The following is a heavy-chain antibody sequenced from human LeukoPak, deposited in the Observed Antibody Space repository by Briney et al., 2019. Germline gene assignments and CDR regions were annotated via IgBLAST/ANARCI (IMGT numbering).Heavy chain of an antibody. J-gene: IGHJ3*02. CDR3: ARPLSRHCSSTSCYLPDAFDI. CDR1: GGTFSSYA. CDR2: IIRIFGTA. V-gene: IGHV1-69*13. D-gene: IGHD2-2*01. Sequence: GASVKVSCKASGGTFSSYAISWVRQAPGQGLEWMGGIIRIFGTANYAQKFQGRVTITADESTSTAYMELSSLRSEDTAVYYCARPLSRHCSSTSCYLPDAFDIWGQGTMVTVSS.